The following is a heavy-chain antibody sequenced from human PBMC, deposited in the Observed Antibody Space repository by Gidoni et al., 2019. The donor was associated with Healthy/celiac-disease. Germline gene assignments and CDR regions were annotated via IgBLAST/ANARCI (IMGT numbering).Heavy chain of an antibody. CDR3: ARDGYCSSTSCYTLVYYYYGMDV. J-gene: IGHJ6*02. CDR1: GYTFTSEG. Sequence: QVQLVQSGAEVKKPGASVKVSCKASGYTFTSEGISWVRQAPGQGLEWMGWSSAYHGNTNYAQKLQGRVTMTTDTSTSPAYMELRSLRSDDTAVYYCARDGYCSSTSCYTLVYYYYGMDVWGQGTTVTVSS. D-gene: IGHD2-2*02. V-gene: IGHV1-18*01. CDR2: SSAYHGNT.